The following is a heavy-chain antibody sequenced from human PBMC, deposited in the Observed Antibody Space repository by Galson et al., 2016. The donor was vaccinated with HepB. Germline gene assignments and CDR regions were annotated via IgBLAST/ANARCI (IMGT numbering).Heavy chain of an antibody. J-gene: IGHJ4*02. CDR2: IYYSGST. CDR3: AGASYDILTGYPWAPDY. D-gene: IGHD3-9*01. V-gene: IGHV4-30-4*01. Sequence: LSLTCTVSGGSISSGDYYWSWIRQPPGKGLEWIGYIYYSGSTYYNPSLKSRVTISVDTSKNQFSLKLSSVTAADTAVYYCAGASYDILTGYPWAPDYWGQGTLVTVSS. CDR1: GGSISSGDYY.